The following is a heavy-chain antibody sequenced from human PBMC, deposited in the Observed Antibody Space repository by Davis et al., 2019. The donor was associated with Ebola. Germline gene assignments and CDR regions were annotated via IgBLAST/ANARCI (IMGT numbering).Heavy chain of an antibody. D-gene: IGHD6-13*01. Sequence: PGGSLRLSCTVSGGSISGYYWSWIRQPPGKGLEWIGYIFYSGSTNYNPSLKSRVTISVDTSKNHFSLKLSSVTAADTAVYYCASLAATGENYFHYWGQGTLVTVSS. CDR2: IFYSGST. V-gene: IGHV4-59*08. CDR1: GGSISGYY. J-gene: IGHJ4*02. CDR3: ASLAATGENYFHY.